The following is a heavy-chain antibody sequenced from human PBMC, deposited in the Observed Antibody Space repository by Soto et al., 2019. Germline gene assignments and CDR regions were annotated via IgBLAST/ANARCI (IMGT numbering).Heavy chain of an antibody. V-gene: IGHV3-48*03. D-gene: IGHD1-26*01. Sequence: EVQLVESGGGLVQPGGSLRLSCAASGFTFSSYEMNWVRQAPGKGLEWVSYISTSGSTIYYADSVKGRFTISRDNAKSSLYLQMNSPRDEDTAVYYCAREPYSGTYYDYWGQGTLVTVSS. J-gene: IGHJ4*02. CDR1: GFTFSSYE. CDR2: ISTSGSTI. CDR3: AREPYSGTYYDY.